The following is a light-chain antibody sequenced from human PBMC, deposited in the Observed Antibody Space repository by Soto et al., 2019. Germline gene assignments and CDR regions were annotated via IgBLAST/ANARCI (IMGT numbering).Light chain of an antibody. Sequence: DIQMTQSPSTLSASVGDRVTITCRASQSISTYLAWYQQKPGKAPKLLIYKASILESGVPSRFSGSGSGTEFTLTITSLQPDDFATYHCQHYLLYSPWTFGQGTKVEIK. CDR3: QHYLLYSPWT. CDR1: QSISTY. V-gene: IGKV1-5*03. CDR2: KAS. J-gene: IGKJ1*01.